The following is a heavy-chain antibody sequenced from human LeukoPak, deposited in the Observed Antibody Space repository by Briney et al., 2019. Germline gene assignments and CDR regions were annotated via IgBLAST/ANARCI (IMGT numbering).Heavy chain of an antibody. V-gene: IGHV4-39*02. Sequence: PSETLSLTCTVSGGSISSSSYYWGWIRQPPGKGLEWIGSIYYSGSTYYNPSLKSRVTISVDTSKNQFSLKLSSVTAADTAVYYCARERSGSIAADTFDPWGQGTLVTVSS. CDR1: GGSISSSSYY. D-gene: IGHD6-13*01. CDR2: IYYSGST. CDR3: ARERSGSIAADTFDP. J-gene: IGHJ5*02.